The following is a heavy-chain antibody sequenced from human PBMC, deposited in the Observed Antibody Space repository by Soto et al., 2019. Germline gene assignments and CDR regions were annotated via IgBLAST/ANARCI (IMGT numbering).Heavy chain of an antibody. CDR1: GYTFTTYG. CDR3: ASISYYYDSSGYFDY. CDR2: ISANNGNT. J-gene: IGHJ4*02. D-gene: IGHD3-22*01. Sequence: GASLKVSCKASGYTFTTYGISWVRQAPGQGLEWMGWISANNGNTNYGQKFQGRVTMTTDTSTSTAYMELRSLRSDDTAVYYCASISYYYDSSGYFDYWGQGTLVTVSS. V-gene: IGHV1-18*01.